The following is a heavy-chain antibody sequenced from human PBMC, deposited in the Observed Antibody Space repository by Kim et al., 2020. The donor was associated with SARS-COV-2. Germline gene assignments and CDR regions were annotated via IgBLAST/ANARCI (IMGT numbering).Heavy chain of an antibody. J-gene: IGHJ5*02. CDR1: GYTFTYYA. D-gene: IGHD3-10*01. Sequence: ASVKVSCKASGYTFTYYAMHWVRQAPGQRLEWMGWINAGNGNTKYSQKFQGRVTITRDTSASTAYMEVSSLRSEDTAVYYCARDGNICEHYYGSGVCQNWFDPWGQGTLVTVSS. V-gene: IGHV1-3*01. CDR2: INAGNGNT. CDR3: ARDGNICEHYYGSGVCQNWFDP.